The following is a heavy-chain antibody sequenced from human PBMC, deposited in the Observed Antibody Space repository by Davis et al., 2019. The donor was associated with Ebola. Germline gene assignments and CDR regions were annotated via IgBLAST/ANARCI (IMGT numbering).Heavy chain of an antibody. Sequence: MPSETLSLTCAVSGGSISSNYWWTWVRQPPGKGLEWIGEVYHSESTNYNPSLKSRVTISVDTSNNQLSLSLNSVTAADTAVYYCARADYTRYFDHWGQGTVVTVSP. D-gene: IGHD3-16*01. CDR1: GGSISSNYW. V-gene: IGHV4-4*02. CDR3: ARADYTRYFDH. CDR2: VYHSEST. J-gene: IGHJ4*02.